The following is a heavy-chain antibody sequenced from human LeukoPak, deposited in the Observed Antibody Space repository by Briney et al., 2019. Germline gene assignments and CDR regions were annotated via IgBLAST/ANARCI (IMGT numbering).Heavy chain of an antibody. Sequence: PGGSLRLSCAASGFTLSSYAMGWVRQAPGKGLEWVSSISASGGSTNYADSGKGRFTLSRDNSRNTVYVQMNSLRDEDTAVYYCAKVMKGSERLTMVRGVIIKTAGLYYMDVWGKGTTVTVSS. CDR1: GFTLSSYA. CDR3: AKVMKGSERLTMVRGVIIKTAGLYYMDV. V-gene: IGHV3-23*01. D-gene: IGHD3-10*01. CDR2: ISASGGST. J-gene: IGHJ6*03.